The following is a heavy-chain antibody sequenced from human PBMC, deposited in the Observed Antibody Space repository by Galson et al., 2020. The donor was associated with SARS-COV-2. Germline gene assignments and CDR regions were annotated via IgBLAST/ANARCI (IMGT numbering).Heavy chain of an antibody. CDR1: GFTFDDYA. CDR3: AKLAGNDYDSSGYYYSNDY. CDR2: ISWNSGSI. D-gene: IGHD3-22*01. V-gene: IGHV3-9*01. J-gene: IGHJ4*02. Sequence: GGSLRLSCAASGFTFDDYAMHWVRQAPGKGLEWVSGISWNSGSIGYADSVKGRFTISRDNAKNSLYLQMNSLRAEDTALYYCAKLAGNDYDSSGYYYSNDYWGQGTLVTVSS.